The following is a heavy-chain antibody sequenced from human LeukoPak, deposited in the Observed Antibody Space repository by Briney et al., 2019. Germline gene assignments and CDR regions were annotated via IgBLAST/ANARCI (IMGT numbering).Heavy chain of an antibody. CDR3: ARSGGHDAFDI. CDR1: VDSVSSSSAA. D-gene: IGHD4-23*01. Sequence: SQTLSLTSAISVDSVSSSSAAWSWIRQSPSRGLEWLGRTYYRSKWYNDSAVSVKSRITINPDTSKNQFSLQLTSVTPEDTAVYYCARSGGHDAFDIWGQGTMVTVYS. J-gene: IGHJ3*02. CDR2: TYYRSKWYN. V-gene: IGHV6-1*01.